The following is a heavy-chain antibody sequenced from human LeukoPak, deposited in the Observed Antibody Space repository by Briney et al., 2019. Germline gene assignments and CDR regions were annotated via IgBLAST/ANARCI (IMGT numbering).Heavy chain of an antibody. V-gene: IGHV1-8*01. J-gene: IGHJ3*02. D-gene: IGHD3-22*01. Sequence: ASVKVSCKASGYTFTSYDINWVRQATGQGLEWMGWMNPNSGNTGYAQKFQGRVTMTRNTSISTAYMELSSLRSEDTAVYYCARPGGYYDSSGYYCDAFDIWGQGTMVTVSS. CDR3: ARPGGYYDSSGYYCDAFDI. CDR2: MNPNSGNT. CDR1: GYTFTSYD.